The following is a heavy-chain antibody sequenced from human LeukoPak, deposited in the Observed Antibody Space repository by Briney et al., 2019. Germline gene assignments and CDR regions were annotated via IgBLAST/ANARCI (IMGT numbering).Heavy chain of an antibody. V-gene: IGHV3-66*01. CDR2: IYSGGST. J-gene: IGHJ4*02. Sequence: GGSLRLSCAASGFTVSSNYMSWVRQAPGKGLEWVSVIYSGGSTNYADSVKGRFTISRDNSKNTLYLQMNSLRAEDTAVYYCARGGKQWLGFDYWGQGTLVTVSS. CDR3: ARGGKQWLGFDY. D-gene: IGHD6-19*01. CDR1: GFTVSSNY.